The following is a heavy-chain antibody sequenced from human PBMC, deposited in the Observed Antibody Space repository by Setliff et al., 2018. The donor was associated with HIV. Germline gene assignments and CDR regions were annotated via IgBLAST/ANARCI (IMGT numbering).Heavy chain of an antibody. J-gene: IGHJ4*02. CDR3: ARAVHSGWYYFDY. CDR1: GLTFSRYG. Sequence: GGSLRLSCAASGLTFSRYGMHWVRQAPGKGLEWVSSISSSSSYIYYADSLKGRFTISRDNAKNSLYLQMNSLRAEDTAVYYCARAVHSGWYYFDYWGQGTLVTVSS. V-gene: IGHV3-21*01. D-gene: IGHD6-19*01. CDR2: ISSSSSYI.